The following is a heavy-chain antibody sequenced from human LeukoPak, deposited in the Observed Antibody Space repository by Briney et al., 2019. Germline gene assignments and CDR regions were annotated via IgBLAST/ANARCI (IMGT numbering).Heavy chain of an antibody. D-gene: IGHD1-1*01. CDR2: IRYDGSNK. V-gene: IGHV3-30*02. J-gene: IGHJ4*02. CDR3: AKATTLDRGPFDY. Sequence: GGSLRLSCAASGFTFSSYGMHWVRQAPGKGLEWVAFIRYDGSNKYYADSVKGRFTISRGNSKNTLYPQMNSLRAEDTAVYYCAKATTLDRGPFDYWGQGTLVTVSS. CDR1: GFTFSSYG.